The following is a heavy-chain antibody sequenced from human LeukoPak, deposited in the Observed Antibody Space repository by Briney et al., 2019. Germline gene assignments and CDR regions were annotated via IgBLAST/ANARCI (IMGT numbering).Heavy chain of an antibody. CDR3: ARSELNDYSRL. CDR1: GYSLRSGYH. CDR2: VSQSGST. Sequence: KSSETLSLTCTVSGYSLRSGYHWAWFRQPPGKGLEWIGSVSQSGSTYDNPSLKSRVTMSMDTSKNQFSVKMRAVTAADTAVYYCARSELNDYSRLWGQGILVAVSS. V-gene: IGHV4-38-2*02. D-gene: IGHD4-11*01. J-gene: IGHJ4*02.